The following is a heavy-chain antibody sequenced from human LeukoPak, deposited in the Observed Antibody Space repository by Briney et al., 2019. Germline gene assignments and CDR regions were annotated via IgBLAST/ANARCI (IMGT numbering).Heavy chain of an antibody. D-gene: IGHD3-22*01. CDR3: AKVGVDYYDSSGYLD. Sequence: GGSLRLTCAASGFTFSSYGMSWVRQAPGKGLEWVSAISGSGGSTYYADSVKGRFTISRDNSKNTLYLQMNSLRAEDTAVYYCAKVGVDYYDSSGYLDWGQGTLVTVSS. J-gene: IGHJ4*02. CDR2: ISGSGGST. CDR1: GFTFSSYG. V-gene: IGHV3-23*01.